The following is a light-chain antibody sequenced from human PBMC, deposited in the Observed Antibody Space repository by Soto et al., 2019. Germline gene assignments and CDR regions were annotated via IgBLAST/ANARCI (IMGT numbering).Light chain of an antibody. V-gene: IGLV2-23*01. CDR1: GSAAGSYRL. Sequence: QSALTQPASVSGSPGQSITISCTGSGSAAGSYRLVSWYQCHPGKVPKLIIYEGNKRPSNISDRFSGSEPGNTASLTISGLQAEDEADYFCCSTAPSKTVVCGSGTKVPVL. CDR3: CSTAPSKTVV. CDR2: EGN. J-gene: IGLJ1*01.